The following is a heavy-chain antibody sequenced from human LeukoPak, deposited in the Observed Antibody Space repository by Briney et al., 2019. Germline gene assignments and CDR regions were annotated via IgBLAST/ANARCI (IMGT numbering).Heavy chain of an antibody. J-gene: IGHJ3*02. CDR3: ARNGGSAFDI. D-gene: IGHD3-16*01. V-gene: IGHV4-34*01. CDR1: GGSFSGYY. Sequence: PSETLTLTCAVYGGSFSGYYWSWTRQPPGKGLEWIGEINHSGSTNYNPSLKSRVTISVDTSKNQLSLKLSSVTAADTAVYYCARNGGSAFDIWGQGTMVAVSS. CDR2: INHSGST.